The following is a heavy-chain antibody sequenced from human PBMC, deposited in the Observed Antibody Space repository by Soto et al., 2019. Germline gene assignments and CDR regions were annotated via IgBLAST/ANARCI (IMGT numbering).Heavy chain of an antibody. D-gene: IGHD2-21*01. J-gene: IGHJ4*02. CDR1: VFTFSSYS. CDR2: ISSSSSYI. Sequence: EVQLVESGGGLVKPGGSLRLSCAASVFTFSSYSMNWVRQAPGKGLEWVSSISSSSSYIYYAHSVKGRFTISRDNAKNSLYLQMNSLSAEDTAVYYCAREPAPWGDFEHWGQGTLVTVSS. CDR3: AREPAPWGDFEH. V-gene: IGHV3-21*01.